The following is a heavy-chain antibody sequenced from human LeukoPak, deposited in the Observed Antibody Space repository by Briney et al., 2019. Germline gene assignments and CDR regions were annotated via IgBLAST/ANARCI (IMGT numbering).Heavy chain of an antibody. Sequence: SVKVSCKASGGTFSSYAISWVRQAPGQGLEWMGGIIPIFGTANYAQKFQGRVTITTDESTSTAYMELSSLRSEDTAVYYCATLAAPSPTAEYYYYMDVWGKGTTVTVSS. J-gene: IGHJ6*03. CDR1: GGTFSSYA. CDR2: IIPIFGTA. D-gene: IGHD6-6*01. CDR3: ATLAAPSPTAEYYYYMDV. V-gene: IGHV1-69*05.